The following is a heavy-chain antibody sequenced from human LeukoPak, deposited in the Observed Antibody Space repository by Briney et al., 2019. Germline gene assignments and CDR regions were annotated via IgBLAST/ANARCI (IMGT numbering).Heavy chain of an antibody. V-gene: IGHV4-34*01. CDR3: ARIHCSGGSCFARNYYYYYYMDV. D-gene: IGHD2-15*01. CDR1: GGSFSGYY. J-gene: IGHJ6*03. Sequence: SETLSLTCAVYGGSFSGYYWSWIRQPPGKGLEWIGEINHSGSTNYNPSLKSRVTISVDTSKNQFSLKLSSVTAADTAVYYCARIHCSGGSCFARNYYYYYYMDVWGKGTTVTISS. CDR2: INHSGST.